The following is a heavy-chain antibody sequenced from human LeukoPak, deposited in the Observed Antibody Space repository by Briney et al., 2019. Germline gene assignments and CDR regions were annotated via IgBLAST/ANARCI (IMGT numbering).Heavy chain of an antibody. CDR1: GYTFTSYG. CDR2: ISAYNGNT. Sequence: ASVKVSCKASGYTFTSYGISWVRQAPGQGLEGMGGISAYNGNTNYAQKLQGRVTMTTDTSTSTAYMELRSLRSDDTAVYYCAREAMVRGIQFIYGPNDAFDIWGQGTMVTVSS. D-gene: IGHD3-10*01. CDR3: AREAMVRGIQFIYGPNDAFDI. V-gene: IGHV1-18*01. J-gene: IGHJ3*02.